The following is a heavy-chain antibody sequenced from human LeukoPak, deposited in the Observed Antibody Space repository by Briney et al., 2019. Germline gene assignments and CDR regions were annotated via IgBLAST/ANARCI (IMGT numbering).Heavy chain of an antibody. D-gene: IGHD3-10*02. V-gene: IGHV4-59*01. CDR3: ARGWRTMIGPGAFDI. CDR2: IYYSGST. J-gene: IGHJ3*02. Sequence: PSETLSLTCAVYGGSFSSYYWSWIRQPPGKGLEWIGYIYYSGSTNYNPSLKSRVTISVDTSKNQFSLKLSSVTAADTAVYYCARGWRTMIGPGAFDIWGQGTMVTVSS. CDR1: GGSFSSYY.